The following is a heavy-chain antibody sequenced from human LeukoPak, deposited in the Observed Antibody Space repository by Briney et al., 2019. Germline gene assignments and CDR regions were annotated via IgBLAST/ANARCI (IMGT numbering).Heavy chain of an antibody. J-gene: IGHJ4*02. CDR1: GFTFSSYD. D-gene: IGHD3/OR15-3a*01. V-gene: IGHV3-30*03. Sequence: PGGSLRLSCAASGFTFSSYDMHWVRQAPGKGLEWVAVISYDGSNKYYADSVKGRFTISRDNSKNTLYLQMNSPRAEDTAVYYCAGKDYYFDYWGQGTLVTVSS. CDR2: ISYDGSNK. CDR3: AGKDYYFDY.